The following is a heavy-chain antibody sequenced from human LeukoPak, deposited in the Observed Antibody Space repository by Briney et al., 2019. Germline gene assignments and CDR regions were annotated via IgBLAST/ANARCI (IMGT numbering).Heavy chain of an antibody. J-gene: IGHJ4*02. Sequence: GASVKVSCKASGYTFTSYYMHWVRQAPGQGLEWMGIINPSGGSTSYAQKFQGRVTMTRDMSTSTVYMELSSLRSEDTAVYYCARVMIGGEYDSSGYADDYWGQGTLVTVSS. CDR1: GYTFTSYY. D-gene: IGHD3-22*01. CDR3: ARVMIGGEYDSSGYADDY. V-gene: IGHV1-46*01. CDR2: INPSGGST.